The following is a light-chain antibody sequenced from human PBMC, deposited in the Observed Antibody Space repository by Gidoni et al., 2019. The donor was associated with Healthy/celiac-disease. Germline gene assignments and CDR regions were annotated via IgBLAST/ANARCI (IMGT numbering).Light chain of an antibody. V-gene: IGLV1-40*01. Sequence: QSVLPQPPSVSGAPGQRVTIACTGSSSNIGAGYDVHWYQQLPGTAPKLLIYGNSNRPSGVPDRCSGSKSGTSASLAITGLQAEDEADYYCQSYDSSLSGSDVFGTGTKVTVL. CDR3: QSYDSSLSGSDV. CDR1: SSNIGAGYD. CDR2: GNS. J-gene: IGLJ1*01.